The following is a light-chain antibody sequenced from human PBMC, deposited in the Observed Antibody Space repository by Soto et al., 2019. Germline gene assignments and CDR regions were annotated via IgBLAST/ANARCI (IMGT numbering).Light chain of an antibody. J-gene: IGKJ1*01. V-gene: IGKV1-27*01. Sequence: DIQMTQSPSSLSASVGGRVSITCRASQYIDNHLAWYQQKADKSPQLLIFGAFTLQSGVPSRFSGSGSETDFTLTINNVQPEDVATYYCQTYDKAPWTFGPGTKV. CDR3: QTYDKAPWT. CDR2: GAF. CDR1: QYIDNH.